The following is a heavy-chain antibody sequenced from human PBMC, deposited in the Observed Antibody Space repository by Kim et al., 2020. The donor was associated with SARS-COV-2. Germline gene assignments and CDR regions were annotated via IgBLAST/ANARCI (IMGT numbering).Heavy chain of an antibody. D-gene: IGHD3-3*01. Sequence: YASSVRDRFTISRDNSKGTLYRQMSRRGGEDTAVYYCARGSGYDWGVGGYWGQGTLVTVSS. CDR3: ARGSGYDWGVGGY. V-gene: IGHV3-66*01. J-gene: IGHJ1*01.